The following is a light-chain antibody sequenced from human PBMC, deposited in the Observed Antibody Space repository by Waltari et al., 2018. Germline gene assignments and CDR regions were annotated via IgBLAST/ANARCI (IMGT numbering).Light chain of an antibody. J-gene: IGLJ1*01. CDR1: TSAVGNYNH. Sequence: QSALTQPASVSGSPGQSITIPCTGPTSAVGNYNHTPWYQHHPGKVPKLIIYGVSNRPSGVSNRFSGSKSGNTASLTISGLQAEDEADYYCSSYTGGSTFYVFGTGTKVAVL. CDR3: SSYTGGSTFYV. CDR2: GVS. V-gene: IGLV2-14*01.